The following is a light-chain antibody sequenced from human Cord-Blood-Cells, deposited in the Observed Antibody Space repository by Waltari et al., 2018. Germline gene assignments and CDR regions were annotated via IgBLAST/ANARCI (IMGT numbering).Light chain of an antibody. Sequence: DIHMPQSPSSLSASVGERVTITCRASQSISSYLNWYQQKPGKAPKLLIYAASSLQSGVPSRFSGSGSGTDFTLTISSLQPEDFATYYCQQSYSTPRTFGGGTKVEIK. J-gene: IGKJ4*01. CDR1: QSISSY. V-gene: IGKV1-39*01. CDR3: QQSYSTPRT. CDR2: AAS.